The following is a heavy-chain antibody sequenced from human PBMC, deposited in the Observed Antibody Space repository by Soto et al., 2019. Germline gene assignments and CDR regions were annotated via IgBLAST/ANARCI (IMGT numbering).Heavy chain of an antibody. Sequence: QVQLVESGGGVVQPGRSLRLSCAASGFTFSSYGMHWVRQAPGKGLEWVSVISDDGSNKYYADSVKGRFTISRDNSKNRLYLEMNSLRAEDTAVYYCAKDSSSSWYPDGGAFDIWGKGRMVTVSS. V-gene: IGHV3-30*18. J-gene: IGHJ3*02. CDR1: GFTFSSYG. CDR3: AKDSSSSWYPDGGAFDI. D-gene: IGHD6-13*01. CDR2: ISDDGSNK.